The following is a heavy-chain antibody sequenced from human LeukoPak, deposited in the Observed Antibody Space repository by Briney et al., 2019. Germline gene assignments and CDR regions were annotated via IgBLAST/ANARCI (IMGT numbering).Heavy chain of an antibody. CDR3: ARNSEYCGGDCPSYYFDY. Sequence: GGSLRLSCAASGYTFTGYYMHWVRQAPGQGLEWMGWINPNSGGTNYAQKLQGRVTMTRDTSISTAYMELSRLRSDDTAVYYCARNSEYCGGDCPSYYFDYWGQGTLVTVSS. CDR1: GYTFTGYY. J-gene: IGHJ4*02. V-gene: IGHV1-2*02. CDR2: INPNSGGT. D-gene: IGHD2-21*02.